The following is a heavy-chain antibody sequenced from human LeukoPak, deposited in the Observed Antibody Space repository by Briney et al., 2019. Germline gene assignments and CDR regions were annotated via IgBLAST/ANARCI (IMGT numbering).Heavy chain of an antibody. CDR3: ARGHSGYDSLDY. V-gene: IGHV3-48*03. CDR2: ISSSGSTI. D-gene: IGHD5-12*01. Sequence: GGSLRLSCAAPGFTFSSYEMNWVRQASGKGLEWVSYISSSGSTIYYADSVKGRFTISRDNAKNSLYLQMNSLRAEDTAVYYCARGHSGYDSLDYWGQGTLVTVSS. CDR1: GFTFSSYE. J-gene: IGHJ4*02.